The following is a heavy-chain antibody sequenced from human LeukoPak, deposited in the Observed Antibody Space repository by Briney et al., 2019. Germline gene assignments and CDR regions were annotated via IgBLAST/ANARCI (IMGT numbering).Heavy chain of an antibody. D-gene: IGHD2-15*01. CDR3: ARDDCSGGSCYLDY. J-gene: IGHJ4*02. Sequence: GGSLRLSCAASGFTFSSYGMHWVRQAPGKGLEWVAVIWYDGSNKYYADSVKGRFTISRDNSKNTLYLQMNSLRAEDTAVYYCARDDCSGGSCYLDYWGQGTLVTVSS. V-gene: IGHV3-33*01. CDR2: IWYDGSNK. CDR1: GFTFSSYG.